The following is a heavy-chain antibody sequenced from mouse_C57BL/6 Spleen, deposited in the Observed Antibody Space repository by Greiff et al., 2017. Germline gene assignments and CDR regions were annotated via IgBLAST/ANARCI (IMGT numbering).Heavy chain of an antibody. V-gene: IGHV1-22*01. CDR2: INPNNGGT. J-gene: IGHJ3*01. D-gene: IGHD2-4*01. CDR3: ASPYDYDLGAWFAY. CDR1: GYTFTDYN. Sequence: EVQLQQSGPELVKPGASVKMSCKASGYTFTDYNMHWVKQSHGKSLEWIGYINPNNGGTSYNQKFKGKATLTVNKSSSTAYMELRSLTSEDSAVYYCASPYDYDLGAWFAYWGQGTLVTVSA.